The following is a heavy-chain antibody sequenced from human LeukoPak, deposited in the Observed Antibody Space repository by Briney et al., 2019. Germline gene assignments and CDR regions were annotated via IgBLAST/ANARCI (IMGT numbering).Heavy chain of an antibody. Sequence: GGSLRLSCAASGFTFSSYAMHWVRQAPGKGLEWVAVISYDGSNKYYADSVKGRFTISRDNSENTLYLQMNSLRAEDTAVYYCAPSVLGAFDIWGQGTMVTVSS. CDR2: ISYDGSNK. D-gene: IGHD4/OR15-4a*01. J-gene: IGHJ3*02. CDR3: APSVLGAFDI. CDR1: GFTFSSYA. V-gene: IGHV3-30-3*01.